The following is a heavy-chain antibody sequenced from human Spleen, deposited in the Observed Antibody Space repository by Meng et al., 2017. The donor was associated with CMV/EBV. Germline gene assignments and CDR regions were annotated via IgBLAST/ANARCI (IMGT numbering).Heavy chain of an antibody. CDR1: GGSISSSSYY. J-gene: IGHJ6*02. D-gene: IGHD3-10*01. V-gene: IGHV4-39*07. CDR3: ARGRKYYYGSGSYYRGHYYYGMDV. CDR2: IYYSGST. Sequence: ESLKISCTVSGGSISSSSYYWGWIRQPPGKGLEWIGSIYYSGSTYYNPSLKSRVTISVDTSKNQFSLKLSSVTAADTAVYYCARGRKYYYGSGSYYRGHYYYGMDVWGQGTTVTVSS.